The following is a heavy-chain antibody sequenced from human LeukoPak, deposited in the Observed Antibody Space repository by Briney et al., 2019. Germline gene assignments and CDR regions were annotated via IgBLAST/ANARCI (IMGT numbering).Heavy chain of an antibody. J-gene: IGHJ4*02. CDR3: AKEGSCSRGSCYSPFDY. CDR1: GFTFDDYD. CDR2: ISGEGGST. Sequence: PGGSLRLSCAASGFTFDDYDMHWVRQAPGKGLEWVSLISGEGGSTNYADSVKGRFTISRDNSKNSLYLLMNSLRTEDTALYYCAKEGSCSRGSCYSPFDYWGKGNLVTVSS. V-gene: IGHV3-43*02. D-gene: IGHD2-15*01.